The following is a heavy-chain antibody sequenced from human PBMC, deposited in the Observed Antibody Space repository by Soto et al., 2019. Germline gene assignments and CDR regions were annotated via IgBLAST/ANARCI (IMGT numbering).Heavy chain of an antibody. CDR3: ARPQVLGSRYTGADV. Sequence: GESLKISCKASGYSFNTYWIDWVRQRPGKGLGWMGIIYPRDSDTTYSPSFQGQVTISVDKSTSTAYLQWSSLKASDTGIYYCARPQVLGSRYTGADVWGQGTTVTVSS. J-gene: IGHJ6*02. CDR2: IYPRDSDT. V-gene: IGHV5-51*01. D-gene: IGHD3-10*01. CDR1: GYSFNTYW.